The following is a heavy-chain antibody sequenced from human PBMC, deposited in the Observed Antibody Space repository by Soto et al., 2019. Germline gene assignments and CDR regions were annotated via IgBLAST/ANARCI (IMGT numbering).Heavy chain of an antibody. V-gene: IGHV1-46*01. J-gene: IGHJ4*02. Sequence: QVQLSQFGAEVKKPGASVKVSCKASGYSFTNFHIHWVRQAPGQGLEWMGMIDPSGGITRDAQRLQGRITRTRDASTSTVYRELRSLTSEDTAVYYCAREVIGHDNYETIGYYFDHWGQGTLVTVSS. CDR3: AREVIGHDNYETIGYYFDH. D-gene: IGHD3-22*01. CDR1: GYSFTNFH. CDR2: IDPSGGIT.